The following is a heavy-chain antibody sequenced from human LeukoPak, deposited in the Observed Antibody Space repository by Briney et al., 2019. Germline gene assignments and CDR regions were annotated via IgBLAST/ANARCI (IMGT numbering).Heavy chain of an antibody. D-gene: IGHD6-19*01. Sequence: ASVKVSCKASGYTFTSYYMHWVRQAPGQGLEWMGIINPSGGSTSYAQKFQGRVTMTRDMSTSTVYMELSSLRSEDTAVYYCARATGYQWLGLYYYYYMDVWGKGTTVTISS. CDR3: ARATGYQWLGLYYYYYMDV. V-gene: IGHV1-46*01. CDR1: GYTFTSYY. J-gene: IGHJ6*03. CDR2: INPSGGST.